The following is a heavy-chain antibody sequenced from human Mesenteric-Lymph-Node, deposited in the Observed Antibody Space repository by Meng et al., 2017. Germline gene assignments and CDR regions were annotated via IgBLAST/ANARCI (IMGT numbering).Heavy chain of an antibody. D-gene: IGHD1-7*01. Sequence: RLQVREWGPGLVKPSETLSLTCTVSGGSISNRKCYCGWVRQRPGKGLEWIGGIFHRGSTYYNPSLKSRVTVSVDKSKNQVSLKLSSVTAAYTAVYYCGRDQGRELINHWGQGTLVTVSS. CDR3: GRDQGRELINH. J-gene: IGHJ4*02. V-gene: IGHV4-39*06. CDR1: GGSISNRKCY. CDR2: IFHRGST.